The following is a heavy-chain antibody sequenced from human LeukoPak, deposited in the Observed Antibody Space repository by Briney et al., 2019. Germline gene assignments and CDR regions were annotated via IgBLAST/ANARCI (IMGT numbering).Heavy chain of an antibody. V-gene: IGHV4-59*01. CDR3: ARAPGSAYYPYYYMDV. CDR1: GGSISDYY. D-gene: IGHD6-19*01. J-gene: IGHJ6*03. Sequence: KPSETLSLTCTVSGGSISDYYWSWIRQPPGKGLEWIGYIYYTGSTNYNPSLKSRVTISVDTSKNQFSLNLNSVTAADTAEYYCARAPGSAYYPYYYMDVWGKGTTVTVSS. CDR2: IYYTGST.